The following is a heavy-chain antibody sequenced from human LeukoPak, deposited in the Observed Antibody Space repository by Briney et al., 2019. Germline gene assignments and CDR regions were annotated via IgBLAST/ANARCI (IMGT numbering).Heavy chain of an antibody. V-gene: IGHV3-30*02. CDR1: GFTFSSYG. CDR2: IRYDGSNK. Sequence: GGSLRLSCAASGFTFSSYGMHWVRQAPGKGLEWVAFIRYDGSNKYYADSVKGRFTISRDNSKNTLYLQMNSLRAEDTAVYYCAKDNVPAALIDYWGQGTLVTVSS. J-gene: IGHJ4*02. CDR3: AKDNVPAALIDY. D-gene: IGHD2-2*01.